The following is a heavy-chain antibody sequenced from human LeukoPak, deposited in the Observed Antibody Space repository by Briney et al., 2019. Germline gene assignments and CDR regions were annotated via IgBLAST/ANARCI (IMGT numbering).Heavy chain of an antibody. CDR1: GFTFSSYA. CDR3: ARDLSHAGYFDY. CDR2: ISYDGSNK. Sequence: GGSLRLSCAASGFTFSSYAMHWVRQAPGKGLEWVAVISYDGSNKYYADSVKGRFTISRDNSKNTLYLQMNSLRAEDTAVYYCARDLSHAGYFDYWGQGTLVTVSS. D-gene: IGHD1-1*01. V-gene: IGHV3-30*04. J-gene: IGHJ4*02.